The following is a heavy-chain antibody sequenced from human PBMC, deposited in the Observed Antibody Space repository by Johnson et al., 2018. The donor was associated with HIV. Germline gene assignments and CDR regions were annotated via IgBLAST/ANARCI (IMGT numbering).Heavy chain of an antibody. Sequence: HVQLVESGGGLVKPGGSLRLSCAASGFTFSNAWMSWVRQAPGKGLEWVAVISYDGSSKYYADSVKGRFTISRDNSKNTLYVQMNSLRADDTAVYYCARGGVIHDAFDIWGQGTMVTLSS. CDR2: ISYDGSSK. D-gene: IGHD3-3*01. CDR3: ARGGVIHDAFDI. CDR1: GFTFSNAW. V-gene: IGHV3-30-3*01. J-gene: IGHJ3*02.